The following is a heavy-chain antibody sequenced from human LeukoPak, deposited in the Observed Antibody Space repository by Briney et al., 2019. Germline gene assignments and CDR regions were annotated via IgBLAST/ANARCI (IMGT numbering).Heavy chain of an antibody. J-gene: IGHJ4*02. CDR3: ARDRQLHYFDY. CDR2: IWCDGSNK. D-gene: IGHD2-2*01. V-gene: IGHV3-33*01. CDR1: GFTFSSYG. Sequence: GRSLRLSCAASGFTFSSYGMHWVRQAPGKGLEWVAVIWCDGSNKYYADSVKGRFTISRDSSKNTLYLQMNSLRAEDTGVYYCARDRQLHYFDYWGQGTLVTVSS.